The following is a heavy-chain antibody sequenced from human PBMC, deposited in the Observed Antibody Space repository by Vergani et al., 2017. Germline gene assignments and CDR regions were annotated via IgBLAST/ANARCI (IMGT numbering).Heavy chain of an antibody. D-gene: IGHD2-2*01. Sequence: QVQLVQSGAEVKKPGSSVKVSCKASGGTFSSYTISWVRQAPGQGLEWMGRIIPILGIANYAQKFQGRVTITADKSTSTAYMELSSLRSEDTAVYYCASDQLPKKYIVVVAAVIPDYWGQGTRVTVSS. CDR1: GGTFSSYT. J-gene: IGHJ4*02. V-gene: IGHV1-69*02. CDR2: IIPILGIA. CDR3: ASDQLPKKYIVVVAAVIPDY.